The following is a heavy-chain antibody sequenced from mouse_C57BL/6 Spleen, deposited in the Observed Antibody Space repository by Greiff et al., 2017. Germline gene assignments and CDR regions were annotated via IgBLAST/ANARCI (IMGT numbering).Heavy chain of an antibody. V-gene: IGHV14-1*01. Sequence: VQLQQSGAELVRPGASVKLSCTASGFNIKDYYMHWVKQRPEQGLEWIGRIDPEDGDTEYAPKFQGKATMTADTSSNPAYLQLSSLTSEDTAVYYCTTLYGYDGCDYWGQGTTLTVSS. D-gene: IGHD2-2*01. CDR2: IDPEDGDT. J-gene: IGHJ2*01. CDR1: GFNIKDYY. CDR3: TTLYGYDGCDY.